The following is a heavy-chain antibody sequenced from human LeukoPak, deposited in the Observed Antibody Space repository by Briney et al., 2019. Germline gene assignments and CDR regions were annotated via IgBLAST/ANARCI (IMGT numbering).Heavy chain of an antibody. CDR2: IIPIFGTA. CDR1: GGTFSSYA. V-gene: IGHV1-69*05. J-gene: IGHJ5*02. D-gene: IGHD3-22*01. Sequence: VASVKVSCKASGGTFSSYAISWVRQAPGQGLEWTGGIIPIFGTANYAQKFQGRVTITTDESTSTAYMELSSLRSEDTAVYYCASSRSHYYDSSGYYGPWFDPWGQGTLVTVSS. CDR3: ASSRSHYYDSSGYYGPWFDP.